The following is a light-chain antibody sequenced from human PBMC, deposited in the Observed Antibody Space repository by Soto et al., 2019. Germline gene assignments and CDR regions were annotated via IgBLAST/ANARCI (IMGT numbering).Light chain of an antibody. Sequence: ALAHSAGTLSLSPGQRATLSCRASQSVTSSYIAWYQQKPGQAPRLVIYGASNRATGIPDRFSGSGSGTDFTLMISRLETEDFAVYYCQQFGVTRWAFGQGTKV. V-gene: IGKV3-20*01. J-gene: IGKJ1*01. CDR2: GAS. CDR3: QQFGVTRWA. CDR1: QSVTSSY.